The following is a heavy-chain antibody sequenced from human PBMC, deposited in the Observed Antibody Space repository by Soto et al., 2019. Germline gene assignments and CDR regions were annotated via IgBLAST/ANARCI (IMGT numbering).Heavy chain of an antibody. D-gene: IGHD3-3*01. V-gene: IGHV3-23*01. CDR1: GFTVLRNA. J-gene: IGHJ6*02. CDR2: ISGSGGST. CDR3: AKDQNYSGWSGDSNVSYQAAVDV. Sequence: SLKLFFAASGFTVLRNAMSWVLQGPGKGMKWVSAISGSGGSTYYADSVKGRFTISRDNSKNTLYLQMNSLRAEDTAVYYCAKDQNYSGWSGDSNVSYQAAVDVWAQG.